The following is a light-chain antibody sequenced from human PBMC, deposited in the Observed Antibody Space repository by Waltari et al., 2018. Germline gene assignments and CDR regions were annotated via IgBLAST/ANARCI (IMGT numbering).Light chain of an antibody. V-gene: IGKV3D-15*01. CDR1: QSVGSY. Sequence: EIVMTQSPATLSLSPGETATLSCRASQSVGSYLAWYQQKPGQAPNLLVHSAYFRATGIPDRFSGSGSRTDFTLTISSLEPEDVGVYHCQQYNDLLTFGGGTKVEIK. CDR3: QQYNDLLT. J-gene: IGKJ4*01. CDR2: SAY.